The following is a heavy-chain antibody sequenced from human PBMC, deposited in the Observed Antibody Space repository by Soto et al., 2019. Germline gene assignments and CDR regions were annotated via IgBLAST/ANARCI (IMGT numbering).Heavy chain of an antibody. CDR2: VYYTGTT. J-gene: IGHJ4*02. Sequence: SETLSLTCTVSGGSISSSGYYWGWIRQPPGKGLEWIGSVYYTGTTYYNPSLKSRVTISVDTSKKQFSLRLSSVTAADTAVYYCARFRDSGRYVDYWGQGPQVTVSS. D-gene: IGHD3-10*01. CDR1: GGSISSSGYY. V-gene: IGHV4-39*01. CDR3: ARFRDSGRYVDY.